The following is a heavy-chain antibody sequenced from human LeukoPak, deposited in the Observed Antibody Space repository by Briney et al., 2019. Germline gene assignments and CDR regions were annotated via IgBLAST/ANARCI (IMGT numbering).Heavy chain of an antibody. CDR2: IYYSGST. CDR1: GGSICSYY. J-gene: IGHJ5*02. V-gene: IGHV4-59*01. Sequence: PSETLSLTCTVSGGSICSYYWSWIRQPPGKGLEWIGYIYYSGSTNYNPSLKSRVTISVDTSKNQFSLKLSSVTAADTAVYYCARGRSWFDPWGQGTLVTVSS. CDR3: ARGRSWFDP.